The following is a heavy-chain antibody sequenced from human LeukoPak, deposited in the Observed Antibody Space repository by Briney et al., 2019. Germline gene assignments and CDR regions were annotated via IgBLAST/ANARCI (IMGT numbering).Heavy chain of an antibody. D-gene: IGHD2-21*02. J-gene: IGHJ5*02. Sequence: PSETLSLTCTVSGGSISSYYWTWIRQPPGKGLEWIGEINHSGSTNYNPSLKSRVTISVDTSKNQFSLKLSSVNAADTAVYYCARDFVVVTATPNWFDPWGQGTLVTVSS. V-gene: IGHV4-34*01. CDR3: ARDFVVVTATPNWFDP. CDR1: GGSISSYY. CDR2: INHSGST.